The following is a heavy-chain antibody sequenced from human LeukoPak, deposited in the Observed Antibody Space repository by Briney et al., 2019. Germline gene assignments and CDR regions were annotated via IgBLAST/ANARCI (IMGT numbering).Heavy chain of an antibody. CDR2: IHFSGTT. CDR1: GGSISGYY. J-gene: IGHJ6*02. V-gene: IGHV4-59*08. Sequence: SETLSLTCTVSGGSISGYYWSFTRQPPGQGLEWIGYIHFSGTTLYNPSLRGRVTMSVDTSRNQFSLQLTSVTAADTAVYYCARHDPVALYQRGMDVWGQGTTVTVSS. CDR3: ARHDPVALYQRGMDV. D-gene: IGHD2-15*01.